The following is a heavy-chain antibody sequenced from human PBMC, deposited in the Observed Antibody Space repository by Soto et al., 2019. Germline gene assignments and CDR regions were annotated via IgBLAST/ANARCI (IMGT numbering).Heavy chain of an antibody. V-gene: IGHV3-33*01. CDR3: ARDHVVVPAAIRGGIYYHYYGMDV. J-gene: IGHJ6*02. D-gene: IGHD2-2*02. Sequence: GGSLRLSCAASGFTFSSYGMHWVRQAPGKGLEWVAVIWYDGSNKYYADSVKGRFTISRDNSKNTLYLQMNSLRAEDTAVYYCARDHVVVPAAIRGGIYYHYYGMDVWGQGTTVIASS. CDR1: GFTFSSYG. CDR2: IWYDGSNK.